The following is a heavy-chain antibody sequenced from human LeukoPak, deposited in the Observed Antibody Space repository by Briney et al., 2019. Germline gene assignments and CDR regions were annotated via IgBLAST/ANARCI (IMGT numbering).Heavy chain of an antibody. Sequence: GGSLRLSCTASGFTFGDYAMSWFRQAPGKGLEWVGFIRSKAYGGTTEYAASVKGRYTISRDDSKSIAYLQMNSLKTEDTAVYYCTRDRGPDFWSGYYPFDYWGQGTLVTVSS. D-gene: IGHD3-3*01. J-gene: IGHJ4*02. CDR3: TRDRGPDFWSGYYPFDY. CDR2: IRSKAYGGTT. CDR1: GFTFGDYA. V-gene: IGHV3-49*03.